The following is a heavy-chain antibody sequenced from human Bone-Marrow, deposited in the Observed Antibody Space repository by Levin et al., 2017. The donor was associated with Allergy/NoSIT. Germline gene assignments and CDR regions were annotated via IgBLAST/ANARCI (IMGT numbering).Heavy chain of an antibody. CDR3: SRIILGGTRTLEH. CDR2: ISGNGDTT. J-gene: IGHJ1*01. CDR1: GFTFSSYV. Sequence: HPGGSLRLSCAAAGFTFSSYVMSWVRQTPGKGLEWLSAISGNGDTTYYTDSVQGRFTISRDNSKTTLYLQMNSMRADDTAVYYCSRIILGGTRTLEHWGQGTLVSVSS. D-gene: IGHD3-16*01. V-gene: IGHV3-23*01.